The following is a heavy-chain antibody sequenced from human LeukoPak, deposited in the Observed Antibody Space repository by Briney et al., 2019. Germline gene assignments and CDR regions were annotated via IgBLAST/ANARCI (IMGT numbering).Heavy chain of an antibody. V-gene: IGHV3-48*04. Sequence: PGGSLRLSCEASGFTFNNFGMHWVRQAPGQGQEWVSYISSSGTSIHYADSVKGRFTISRDNAKNSLYLQMNSLRAEDTAAYYCAKTASGVTDSYFDYWGQGTLVTVSS. CDR2: ISSSGTSI. J-gene: IGHJ4*02. CDR3: AKTASGVTDSYFDY. CDR1: GFTFNNFG. D-gene: IGHD2-21*02.